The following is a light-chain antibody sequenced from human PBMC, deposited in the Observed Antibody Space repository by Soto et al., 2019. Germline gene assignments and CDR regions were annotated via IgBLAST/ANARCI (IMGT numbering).Light chain of an antibody. CDR1: QSVSSS. Sequence: EIVLTQSPATLSLSPGETATLSFSASQSVSSSLAWYQQTPGQTPRLLTYDASNSATGIPARFSGCGSGTGFTPAVSSLEPDDCAVYYCQQRSSWSLSFGGGTNVYIK. CDR3: QQRSSWSLS. V-gene: IGKV3-11*01. J-gene: IGKJ4*01. CDR2: DAS.